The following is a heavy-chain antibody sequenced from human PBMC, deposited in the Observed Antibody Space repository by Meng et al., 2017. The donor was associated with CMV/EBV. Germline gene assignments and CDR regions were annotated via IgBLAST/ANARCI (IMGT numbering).Heavy chain of an antibody. Sequence: GGSLRLSCAPSGFTFSNYAIHWVRQAPGKGLGWVAVIWYKGSNNYYADSVKGRFTISRDNSKYTLYAQMNSLRAEATAVYYCSKDSREYQPYYYGMDVWGQGTTVTVSS. CDR3: SKDSREYQPYYYGMDV. D-gene: IGHD2-2*01. J-gene: IGHJ6*02. V-gene: IGHV3-33*06. CDR1: GFTFSNYA. CDR2: IWYKGSNN.